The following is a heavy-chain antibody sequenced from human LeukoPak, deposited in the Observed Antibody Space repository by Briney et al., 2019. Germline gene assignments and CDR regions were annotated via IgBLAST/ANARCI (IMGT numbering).Heavy chain of an antibody. J-gene: IGHJ4*02. CDR3: ARAPSSSWYFDY. CDR1: GGSFSGYY. Sequence: TSSETLSLTCAVYGGSFSGYYWSWIRQSPRKGLEWIGEINHSGSTSYNPSRKSRVTISVDTSKNQFSLKLSSVTAADTAVYYCARAPSSSWYFDYWGQGTLVTVSS. V-gene: IGHV4-34*01. CDR2: INHSGST. D-gene: IGHD6-13*01.